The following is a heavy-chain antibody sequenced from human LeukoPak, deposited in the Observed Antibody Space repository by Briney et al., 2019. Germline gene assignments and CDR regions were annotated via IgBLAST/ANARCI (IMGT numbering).Heavy chain of an antibody. CDR3: ARGRYVSITIFGVLTRGKFDY. J-gene: IGHJ4*02. D-gene: IGHD3-3*01. Sequence: SETLSLTCTVSGGSISSGSYYWSWIRQPAGKGLEWIGRIYTSGSTNYNPSLKSRVTISVDTSKNQFSLKLSSVTAADTAVYYCARGRYVSITIFGVLTRGKFDYWGQGTLVTVSS. CDR1: GGSISSGSYY. CDR2: IYTSGST. V-gene: IGHV4-61*02.